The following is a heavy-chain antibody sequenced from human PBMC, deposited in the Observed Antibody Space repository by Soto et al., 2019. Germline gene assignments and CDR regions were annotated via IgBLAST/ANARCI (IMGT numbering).Heavy chain of an antibody. Sequence: QVQLVQSGAEVKKPGASVKVSCKASGYTFTGYYMHWVRQAPGQGLEWMGWINPNSGGTNYAQKLQGWVTMTRDTSISTAYMELSRLRSDDTAVYYCARSVVGANNWFDPWGQGTLVTVSS. CDR1: GYTFTGYY. V-gene: IGHV1-2*04. J-gene: IGHJ5*02. CDR3: ARSVVGANNWFDP. D-gene: IGHD1-26*01. CDR2: INPNSGGT.